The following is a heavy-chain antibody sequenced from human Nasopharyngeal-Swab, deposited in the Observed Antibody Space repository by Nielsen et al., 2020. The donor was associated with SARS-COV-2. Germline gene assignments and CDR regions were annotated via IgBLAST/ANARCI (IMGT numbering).Heavy chain of an antibody. D-gene: IGHD3-3*01. CDR2: IKRDGSEK. V-gene: IGHV3-7*01. J-gene: IGHJ6*02. CDR1: GFTFSSYW. CDR3: AREGYDFWSGYPARSYYYYGMDV. Sequence: GGSLRLSCAASGFTFSSYWMSWVRQAPGKGLEWVANIKRDGSEKYYVDSVKGRFTISRDNAKNSLYLQMNSLRAEDTAVYYCAREGYDFWSGYPARSYYYYGMDVWGQGTTVTVSS.